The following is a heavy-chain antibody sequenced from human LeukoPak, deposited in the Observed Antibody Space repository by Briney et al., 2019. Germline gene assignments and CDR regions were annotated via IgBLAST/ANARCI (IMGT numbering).Heavy chain of an antibody. Sequence: PSETLSLTCAVSGVSISSGDYYWTWIRQPPGKGLEWIGYISYSGSTYYNPSLKSGITISLDTSKNQFSLKVTSVTAADTAVYYCARDENSYYMDVWGTGTTVNVSS. CDR1: GVSISSGDYY. J-gene: IGHJ6*03. V-gene: IGHV4-30-4*08. CDR2: ISYSGST. CDR3: ARDENSYYMDV.